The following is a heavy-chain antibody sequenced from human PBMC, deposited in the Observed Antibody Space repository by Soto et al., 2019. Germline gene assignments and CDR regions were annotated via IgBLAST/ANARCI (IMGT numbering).Heavy chain of an antibody. CDR1: VYTLTELS. V-gene: IGHV1-24*01. D-gene: IGHD5-12*01. J-gene: IGHJ3*02. CDR3: ATDNTLERGYSGYASAFAI. Sequence: ASVKVSCKVSVYTLTELSMHWVRQAPGKVLEWMGGFDPEDGETIYAQKFEGRVTMTEDTSTDTAYMELSRLRSEDTAVYYCATDNTLERGYSGYASAFAIWGQGTMVTVSS. CDR2: FDPEDGET.